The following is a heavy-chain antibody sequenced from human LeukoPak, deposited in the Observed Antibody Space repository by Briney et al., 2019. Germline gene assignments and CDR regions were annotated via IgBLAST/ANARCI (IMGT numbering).Heavy chain of an antibody. Sequence: PSETLSLTCTVSGGSISSYYWSWVRQPAGKGLEWIGRLYIRRSTNYNPSLKSRVTMSVDTSKNQFSLKLTSVTAADTAVYYCARDQGYFDFDYWGQGILVTVSS. CDR3: ARDQGYFDFDY. CDR2: LYIRRST. J-gene: IGHJ4*02. CDR1: GGSISSYY. D-gene: IGHD3-3*01. V-gene: IGHV4-4*07.